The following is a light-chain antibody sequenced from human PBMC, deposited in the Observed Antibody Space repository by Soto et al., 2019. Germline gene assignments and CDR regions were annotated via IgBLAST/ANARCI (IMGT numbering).Light chain of an antibody. CDR3: AAWDDNLNGPL. Sequence: QSALTQPPSLYGTSGQRVTISCSGSNSNIGRYSVNWYQHFPGTAPKILIYSDDERPSGVPDRFSGSKSGTSASLAISGLQSEDEAEYYCAAWDDNLNGPLFGGGTKVTVL. J-gene: IGLJ3*02. CDR2: SDD. V-gene: IGLV1-44*01. CDR1: NSNIGRYS.